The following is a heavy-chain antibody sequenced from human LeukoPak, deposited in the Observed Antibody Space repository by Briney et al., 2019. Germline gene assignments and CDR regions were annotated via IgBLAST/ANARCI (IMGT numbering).Heavy chain of an antibody. CDR3: AKVGGYCSGGSCHSPYYYYYYMDV. V-gene: IGHV3-23*01. D-gene: IGHD2-15*01. CDR2: ISGSGGST. Sequence: GGTLRLSCAASGFTFSSYGMSWVRQAPGKGLEWVSAISGSGGSTYYADSVKGRFTISRDNSKNTLYLQMNSLRAEDTAVYYCAKVGGYCSGGSCHSPYYYYYYMDVWGKGTTVTISS. CDR1: GFTFSSYG. J-gene: IGHJ6*03.